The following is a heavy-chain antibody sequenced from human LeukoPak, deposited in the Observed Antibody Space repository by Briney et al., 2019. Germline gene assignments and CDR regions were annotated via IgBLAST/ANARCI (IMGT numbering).Heavy chain of an antibody. CDR2: IKSKTDGDPT. V-gene: IGHV3-15*01. J-gene: IGHJ4*02. D-gene: IGHD3/OR15-3a*01. CDR3: TWTPFEC. Sequence: PGGSLRLFCTDSELTLSVAYMNWVRQAPGKGLEWVGLIKSKTDGDPTHYAAPVRGRFTISRDDSQNTVHLQMTGLKNEDTAVYYCTWTPFECWGTRTLVAVSS. CDR1: ELTLSVAY.